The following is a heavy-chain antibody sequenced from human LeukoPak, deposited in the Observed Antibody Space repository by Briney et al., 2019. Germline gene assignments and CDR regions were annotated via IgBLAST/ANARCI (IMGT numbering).Heavy chain of an antibody. V-gene: IGHV4-31*03. D-gene: IGHD2-21*01. J-gene: IGHJ3*02. Sequence: SQTLSLTCTVSGGSISSGGYYWSWIRQHPGKGLEWIGYIYYSGSTNYNPSLKSRVTISVDTSKNQFSLNLSSVTAADTAVYYCARPRTNTAYNAFNIWGQGTMVTISS. CDR1: GGSISSGGYY. CDR3: ARPRTNTAYNAFNI. CDR2: IYYSGST.